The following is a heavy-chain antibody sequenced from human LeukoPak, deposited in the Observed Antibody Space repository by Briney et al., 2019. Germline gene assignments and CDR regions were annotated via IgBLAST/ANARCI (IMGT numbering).Heavy chain of an antibody. Sequence: GGSLRLSCAASGFTFSSYAMSWVRQAPGKGLEWVSPISGSGGSTYYADSVKGRFTISRDNSKNTLYLQMNSLRAEDTAVYYCAKVRDTYYYDSSGHFDYCGQGTLVTVSS. CDR2: ISGSGGST. V-gene: IGHV3-23*01. J-gene: IGHJ4*02. D-gene: IGHD3-22*01. CDR3: AKVRDTYYYDSSGHFDY. CDR1: GFTFSSYA.